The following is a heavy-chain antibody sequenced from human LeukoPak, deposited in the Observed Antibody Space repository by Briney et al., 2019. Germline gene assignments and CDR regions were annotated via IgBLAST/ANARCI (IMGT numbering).Heavy chain of an antibody. CDR3: ARDYYDSSSYIEFDY. CDR2: IYTSGST. CDR1: GGSISSYY. V-gene: IGHV4-4*07. J-gene: IGHJ4*02. D-gene: IGHD3-22*01. Sequence: SETLSLTCTVSGGSISSYYWSWIRQPAGKGLEWIGRIYTSGSTNYNPSLKSRVTMSVDTSKNQFSLKLSSVTAADTAVYYCARDYYDSSSYIEFDYWGQGTLVTVSS.